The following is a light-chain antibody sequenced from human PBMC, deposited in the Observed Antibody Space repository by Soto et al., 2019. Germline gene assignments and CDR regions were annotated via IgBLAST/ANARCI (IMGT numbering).Light chain of an antibody. V-gene: IGKV1-5*03. CDR3: KEYNSYPLT. Sequence: DIQMTQSPSTLSASVGDSVTITCRASQSISPWLAWYQQKTGKAPTLLIYKASSLEGGVPSTFTGSRSATYFHITISSLHPYDFATYYFKEYNSYPLTCCAGTTVEIK. CDR2: KAS. J-gene: IGKJ4*01. CDR1: QSISPW.